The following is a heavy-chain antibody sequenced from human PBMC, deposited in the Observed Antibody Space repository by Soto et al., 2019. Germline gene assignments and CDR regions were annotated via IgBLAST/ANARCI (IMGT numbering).Heavy chain of an antibody. Sequence: VQLVESGGGLVQPGGSLRLSCAASGFTFSSYWMSWVRQAPGKGLEWVANIKQDGSEKYYVDSVKGRFTISRDNAKNSLYLQMNSLRAEDTAVYYCARDQVVATIALDYWGQGTLVTVSS. CDR3: ARDQVVATIALDY. V-gene: IGHV3-7*01. CDR1: GFTFSSYW. J-gene: IGHJ4*02. D-gene: IGHD5-12*01. CDR2: IKQDGSEK.